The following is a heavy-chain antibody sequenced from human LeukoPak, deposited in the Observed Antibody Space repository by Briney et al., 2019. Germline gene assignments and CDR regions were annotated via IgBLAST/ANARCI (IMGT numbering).Heavy chain of an antibody. CDR2: IHSGTT. CDR1: GGSSSSFF. J-gene: IGHJ4*02. Sequence: SETLSLTCTVSGGSSSSFFCNWIRQPPGKGLEWIGYIHSGTTHYNPSLESRVSISGDTSKNEFSLKLSSVTAADTAVYYCVNGRGWLPDYWGRGTLVTVSS. D-gene: IGHD5-12*01. V-gene: IGHV4-59*01. CDR3: VNGRGWLPDY.